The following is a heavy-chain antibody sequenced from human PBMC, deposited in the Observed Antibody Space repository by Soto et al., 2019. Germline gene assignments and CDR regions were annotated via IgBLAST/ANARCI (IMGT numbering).Heavy chain of an antibody. D-gene: IGHD3-10*01. CDR2: ISGSGRNT. CDR1: GFTFSNYA. Sequence: EVQMLESGGGLVHPGGSLRLSCAASGFTFSNYAMNWVRQAPGKGLGWVSSISGSGRNTYYAATVKGRLTISRDSSTNTMYLQMNSLRVEDTGVYYCAKDLNGSGSFTSYYHYGMDVWGQGTTVTVSS. CDR3: AKDLNGSGSFTSYYHYGMDV. V-gene: IGHV3-23*01. J-gene: IGHJ6*02.